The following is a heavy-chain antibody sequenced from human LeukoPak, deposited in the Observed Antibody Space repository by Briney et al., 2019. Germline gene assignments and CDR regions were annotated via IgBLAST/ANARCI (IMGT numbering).Heavy chain of an antibody. D-gene: IGHD1-1*01. CDR1: GGSISGYY. CDR2: VYTSGET. CDR3: TRGTQGVGSY. V-gene: IGHV4-4*07. J-gene: IGHJ4*02. Sequence: PSETLSLTCTVFGGSISGYYWSWLRQPAGKGLEWIGRVYTSGETNYNPSLLSRVTMSLGTSKNQFSLQLTSVSAADTAVYYCTRGTQGVGSYWGQGTLVTVSS.